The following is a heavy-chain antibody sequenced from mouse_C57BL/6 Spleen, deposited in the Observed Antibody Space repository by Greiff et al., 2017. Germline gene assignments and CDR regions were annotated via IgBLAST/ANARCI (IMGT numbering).Heavy chain of an antibody. CDR2: IRSKSNNYAT. V-gene: IGHV10-1*01. Sequence: EVKLVESGGGLVQPKGSLKLSCAASGFSFNTYAMNWVRQAPGKGLEWVARIRSKSNNYATYYADSVKDRFTISRDDSESMLYLQMNNLKTEDTAMYYCVRQGSTLDYWGQGTTRTVSS. D-gene: IGHD1-1*01. J-gene: IGHJ2*01. CDR1: GFSFNTYA. CDR3: VRQGSTLDY.